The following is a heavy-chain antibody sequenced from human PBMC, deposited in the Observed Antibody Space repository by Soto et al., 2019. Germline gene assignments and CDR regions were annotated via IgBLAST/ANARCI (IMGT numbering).Heavy chain of an antibody. V-gene: IGHV1-2*04. Sequence: QVQLVQSGTEVKMPGASVKVSCKASGYTFTGYYMHWVRQVPGQGLEWMGWINSRTGVTNYAQKFQGWGTMSRDTSISTAYMEVSRLKSDDTAVYYCARDGGEYGDYDYWGQGTLVTVSS. CDR2: INSRTGVT. D-gene: IGHD4-17*01. CDR1: GYTFTGYY. CDR3: ARDGGEYGDYDY. J-gene: IGHJ4*02.